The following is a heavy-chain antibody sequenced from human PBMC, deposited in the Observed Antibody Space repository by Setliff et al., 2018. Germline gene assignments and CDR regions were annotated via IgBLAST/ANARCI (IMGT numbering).Heavy chain of an antibody. CDR3: AKERIVVPAAIEPQPFDY. Sequence: ASVKVSCKASGGTFSSYAISWVRQAPGQGLEWMGRIIPIFGTANYAQKFQGRVTITADESTSTAYMELSRLRSEDTAVYYCAKERIVVPAAIEPQPFDYWGQGTLVTVSS. CDR1: GGTFSSYA. D-gene: IGHD2-2*01. CDR2: IIPIFGTA. J-gene: IGHJ4*02. V-gene: IGHV1-69*13.